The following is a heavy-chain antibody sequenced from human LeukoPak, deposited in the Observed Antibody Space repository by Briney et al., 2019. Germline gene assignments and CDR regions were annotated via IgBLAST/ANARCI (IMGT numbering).Heavy chain of an antibody. Sequence: SETLSLTCTVSGGSISSYYWSWIRQPPGKGLEWIGYIYYSGSTNYNPSLKSRVTISVDTSKNQFSLELSSVTAADTAVYYCARHELRILRYFEPDYFAYWGQGTLVTVSS. V-gene: IGHV4-59*08. CDR3: ARHELRILRYFEPDYFAY. J-gene: IGHJ4*02. CDR2: IYYSGST. D-gene: IGHD3-9*01. CDR1: GGSISSYY.